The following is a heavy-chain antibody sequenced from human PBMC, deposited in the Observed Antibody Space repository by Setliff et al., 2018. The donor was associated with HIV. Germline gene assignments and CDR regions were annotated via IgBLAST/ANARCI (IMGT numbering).Heavy chain of an antibody. V-gene: IGHV3-7*01. Sequence: LRLSCADSGFPFSRYWMSWVRQAPGKGLEWVASINQDGGQKYYVDSVKGRFTISRDNAKNTLYLEMNSLTAEDTAVYYCAKGLDGGWMPFDYWGQGALVTVSS. CDR1: GFPFSRYW. CDR2: INQDGGQK. J-gene: IGHJ4*02. D-gene: IGHD2-15*01. CDR3: AKGLDGGWMPFDY.